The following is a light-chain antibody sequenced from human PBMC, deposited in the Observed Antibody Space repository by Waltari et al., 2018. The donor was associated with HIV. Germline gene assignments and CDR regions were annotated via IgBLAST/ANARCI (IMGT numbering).Light chain of an antibody. CDR3: QQYYSPPYT. CDR1: QTIFYTYKNNDS. CDR2: LSF. J-gene: IGKJ2*01. Sequence: EIVMTQSPDSLAVSLGERATINCKSSQTIFYTYKNNDSLAWYQQRPGQPPKLCIYLSFARESGVPDRFTVSGSGTDFTLTISSRQAEDVAFYYCQQYYSPPYTFGQGTELQI. V-gene: IGKV4-1*01.